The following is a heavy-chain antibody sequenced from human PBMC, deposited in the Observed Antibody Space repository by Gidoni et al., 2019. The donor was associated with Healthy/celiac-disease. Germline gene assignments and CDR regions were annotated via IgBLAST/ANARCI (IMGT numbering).Heavy chain of an antibody. Sequence: VESGGGLVQPGGSLRLSCAASGFTFSSYWMHWVRQAPGKGLVWVSRINSDGSSTSYADSVKGRFTISRDNAKNTLYLQMNSLRAEDTAVYYCARALSPTIFGVVIIWNDAFDIWGQGTMVTVSS. CDR1: GFTFSSYW. CDR2: INSDGSST. V-gene: IGHV3-74*01. J-gene: IGHJ3*02. D-gene: IGHD3-3*01. CDR3: ARALSPTIFGVVIIWNDAFDI.